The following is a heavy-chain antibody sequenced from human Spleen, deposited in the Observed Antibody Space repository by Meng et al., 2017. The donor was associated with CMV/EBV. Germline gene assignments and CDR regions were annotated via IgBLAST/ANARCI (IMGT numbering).Heavy chain of an antibody. D-gene: IGHD3/OR15-3a*01. CDR3: ARILGLDYFDN. CDR1: GFSVSSNY. J-gene: IGHJ4*02. CDR2: LYSGGAT. V-gene: IGHV3-66*02. Sequence: GESLKISCAASGFSVSSNYMTWVRQAPGRGLEWVSVLYSGGATYYLDSVKGRFTISRDDSKNTVFLQMNSLRDEGTAVYFCARILGLDYFDNWGQGTLVTVSS.